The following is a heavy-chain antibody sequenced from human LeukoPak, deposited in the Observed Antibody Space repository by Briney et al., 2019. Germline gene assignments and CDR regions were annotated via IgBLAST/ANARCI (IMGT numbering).Heavy chain of an antibody. CDR2: IWCDGSNN. CDR3: ASGVYNDSSGLPVDY. V-gene: IGHV3-33*01. D-gene: IGHD3-22*01. Sequence: PGRSLRLSCAASVFTFSSSVMQWVRQAPGKGLERVAVIWCDGSNNYYAASVKGRFTISRDNSKNPLYLQMNSLRAEDAAVYYCASGVYNDSSGLPVDYWGQGTLVTVSP. J-gene: IGHJ4*02. CDR1: VFTFSSSV.